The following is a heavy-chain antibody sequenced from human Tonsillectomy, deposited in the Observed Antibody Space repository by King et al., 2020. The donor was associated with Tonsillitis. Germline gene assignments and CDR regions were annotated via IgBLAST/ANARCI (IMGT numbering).Heavy chain of an antibody. CDR2: ISGDGGSE. CDR3: AKDRLYGSVRQKWFDP. D-gene: IGHD3-10*01. Sequence: VQLVESGGGVVQPGGSLRLSCAASGFTFDDYAMHWVRQAPGKGLQWVSLISGDGGSEYYADSVKGRFTISRDNNKNSLYLQMNSLRTEDTALYYCAKDRLYGSVRQKWFDPWGQRTLVTVSS. CDR1: GFTFDDYA. J-gene: IGHJ5*02. V-gene: IGHV3-43*02.